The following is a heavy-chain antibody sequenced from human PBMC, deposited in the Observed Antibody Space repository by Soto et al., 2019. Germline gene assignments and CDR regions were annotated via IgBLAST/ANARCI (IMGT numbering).Heavy chain of an antibody. CDR2: ISHDGSNK. CDR1: GFTFSSYG. V-gene: IGHV3-30*18. J-gene: IGHJ6*03. CDR3: AKGILWFGELLYYYYMDV. Sequence: PGGSLRLSCAASGFTFSSYGMHWVRQAPGKGLEWVAVISHDGSNKYYADSVKGRFTISRDNSKNTLYLQMNSLRAEDTAVYYCAKGILWFGELLYYYYMDVWGKGTTVTVSS. D-gene: IGHD3-10*01.